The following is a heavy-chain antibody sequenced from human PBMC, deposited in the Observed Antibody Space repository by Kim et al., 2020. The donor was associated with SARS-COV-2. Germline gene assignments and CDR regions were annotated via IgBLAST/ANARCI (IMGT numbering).Heavy chain of an antibody. CDR3: ATVGRSYTGTSYVFYYDY. J-gene: IGHJ4*01. CDR2: IEPNTGAT. Sequence: ASVKVSCEASGSSFSAYFIHWVRQAPGQGLEWMGWIEPNTGATNYAQQFRRRVTMTRDSSISTAYMELSSLKSDDTAIYYCATVGRSYTGTSYVFYYDYW. D-gene: IGHD1-26*01. V-gene: IGHV1-2*02. CDR1: GSSFSAYF.